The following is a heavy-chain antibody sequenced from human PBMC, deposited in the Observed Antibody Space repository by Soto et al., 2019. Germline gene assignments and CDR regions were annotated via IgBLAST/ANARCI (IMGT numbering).Heavy chain of an antibody. V-gene: IGHV3-53*01. Sequence: PGGSLRLSCAASGFTVSSNYRSGFVRAPGGGRGGVSTIYSSGTTYYADSVKGRFTISRDSSKNTLSLQMNSLRAEDTAVYYCARVNVVVVAATVEYEYYFDYWGQGTLVTVSS. CDR3: ARVNVVVVAATVEYEYYFDY. D-gene: IGHD2-15*01. J-gene: IGHJ4*02. CDR1: GFTVSSNY. CDR2: IYSSGTT.